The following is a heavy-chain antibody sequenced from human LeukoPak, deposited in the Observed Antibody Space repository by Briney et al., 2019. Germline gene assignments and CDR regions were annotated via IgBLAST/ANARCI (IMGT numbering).Heavy chain of an antibody. V-gene: IGHV3-30*18. D-gene: IGHD6-13*01. CDR3: AKETVYSSSWSYYYYGMDV. CDR2: ISYDESNK. J-gene: IGHJ6*02. Sequence: RRSLRLSCAASGFTFSSYGMHWVRQAPGKGLEWVAVISYDESNKYYADSVKGRFTISRDNSKNTLYLQMNSLRAEDTAVYYCAKETVYSSSWSYYYYGMDVWGQGTTVTVSS. CDR1: GFTFSSYG.